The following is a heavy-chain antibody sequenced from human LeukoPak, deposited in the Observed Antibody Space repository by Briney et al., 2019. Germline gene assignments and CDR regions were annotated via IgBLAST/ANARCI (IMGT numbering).Heavy chain of an antibody. J-gene: IGHJ5*02. CDR3: ARVNYFDSGGYYWWFDP. V-gene: IGHV4-34*01. D-gene: IGHD3-22*01. Sequence: PTETLSLTCTVSGGSISSYHWSWIRQPPGKGLEWIGEINHSGSTNYNPSLKSRVTTSVDPSKNQVSLKLTSVTAADTAVYYCARVNYFDSGGYYWWFDPWGQGTPVTVSS. CDR2: INHSGST. CDR1: GGSISSYH.